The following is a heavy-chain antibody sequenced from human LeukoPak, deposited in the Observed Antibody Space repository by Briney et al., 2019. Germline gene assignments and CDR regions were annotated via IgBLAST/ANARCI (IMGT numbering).Heavy chain of an antibody. CDR1: GGSISSGGYS. V-gene: IGHV4-30-2*01. J-gene: IGHJ4*02. CDR2: IYHSGST. D-gene: IGHD5-12*01. Sequence: SQTLSLTCAVSGGSISSGGYSWSWIRQPPGKGLEWIGYIYHSGSTYYNPSLKSRVTISVDRSKNQFSLKLSSVTAADTAVYYYARSDIVATILDYWGQGTLVTVSS. CDR3: ARSDIVATILDY.